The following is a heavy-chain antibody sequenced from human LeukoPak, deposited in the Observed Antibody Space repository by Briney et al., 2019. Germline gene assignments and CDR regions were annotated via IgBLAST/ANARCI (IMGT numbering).Heavy chain of an antibody. CDR3: AKDLAPAAY. J-gene: IGHJ4*02. V-gene: IGHV3-23*01. D-gene: IGHD2-2*01. CDR2: LTGSGGST. CDR1: GFTFSSSS. Sequence: GGSLRLSCAASGFTFSSSSMSWVRQAPGKGLEWVSALTGSGGSTYYADSVKGRFTTSRDNSKKTLFLQMNSLRAEDTAVYYCAKDLAPAAYWGQGTLVTVSS.